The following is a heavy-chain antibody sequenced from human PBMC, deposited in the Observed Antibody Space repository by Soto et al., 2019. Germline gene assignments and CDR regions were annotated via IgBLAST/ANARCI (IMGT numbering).Heavy chain of an antibody. CDR2: IIPIFGTA. CDR3: ARWLQTHYYFDY. Sequence: SVKVSCKASGGTFSSYAISWVRQAPGQGLEWMGGIIPIFGTANYAQKFQGRVTITADKSTSTAYMELSSLRSADTAVYYCARWLQTHYYFDYWGQGTLVTVSS. J-gene: IGHJ4*02. V-gene: IGHV1-69*06. D-gene: IGHD5-12*01. CDR1: GGTFSSYA.